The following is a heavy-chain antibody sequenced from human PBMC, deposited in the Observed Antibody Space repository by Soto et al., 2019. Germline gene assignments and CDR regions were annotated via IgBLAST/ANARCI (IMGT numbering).Heavy chain of an antibody. CDR2: INPATGAA. CDR1: GYPVTAYY. J-gene: IGHJ3*02. D-gene: IGHD3-3*01. V-gene: IGHV1-2*02. Sequence: QLHLVQSGAVVKKPGASVTVSCSASGYPVTAYYMHWVRKAPGRGLEWMGGINPATGAAKYTQTFQGRVTMTRDTSTSTVFMELSGLTSEDTAVCYCARGGGVGVAGSAAFDMWGQGTLVTVSS. CDR3: ARGGGVGVAGSAAFDM.